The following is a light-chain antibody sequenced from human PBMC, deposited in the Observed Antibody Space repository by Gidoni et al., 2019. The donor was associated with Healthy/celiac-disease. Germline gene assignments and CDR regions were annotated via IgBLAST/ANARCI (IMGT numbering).Light chain of an antibody. CDR1: QSVSSY. J-gene: IGKJ5*01. Sequence: EIVLTQSPATLSLSPGERATLSCRASQSVSSYLAWYQQKPGQAPRLLIYDASNRATGIPAMFSGSGSGTDFTLTISCLEPEDFAVYYCQQRSNWPPVRFGQGTRLEIK. V-gene: IGKV3-11*01. CDR2: DAS. CDR3: QQRSNWPPVR.